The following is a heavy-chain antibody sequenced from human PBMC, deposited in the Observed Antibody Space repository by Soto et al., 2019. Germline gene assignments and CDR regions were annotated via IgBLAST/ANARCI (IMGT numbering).Heavy chain of an antibody. CDR3: AGDRYYGMSGYYYESAY. J-gene: IGHJ4*02. Sequence: QVQLVQSGAEVKKPGSSVKVSCKASGGTFSSYAISWVRQAPGQGLEWMGGISPIFGSSNYAQKFQGRATITADESTSTAYVELSSLTSEDTAVYYCAGDRYYGMSGYYYESAYWGQGTLVTVSS. CDR1: GGTFSSYA. CDR2: ISPIFGSS. V-gene: IGHV1-69*12. D-gene: IGHD3-22*01.